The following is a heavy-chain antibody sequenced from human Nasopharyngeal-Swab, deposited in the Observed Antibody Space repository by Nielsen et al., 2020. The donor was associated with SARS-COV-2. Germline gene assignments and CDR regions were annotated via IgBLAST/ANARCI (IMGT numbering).Heavy chain of an antibody. J-gene: IGHJ4*02. Sequence: PGQGLEWIGSIYYSGSTYYNPSLKSRVTISVETSKNQFSLKLSSVTAADTAVYYCARDRNFVWNGAVGLDYWGQGTLVTVSS. D-gene: IGHD1-1*01. V-gene: IGHV4-39*07. CDR3: ARDRNFVWNGAVGLDY. CDR2: IYYSGST.